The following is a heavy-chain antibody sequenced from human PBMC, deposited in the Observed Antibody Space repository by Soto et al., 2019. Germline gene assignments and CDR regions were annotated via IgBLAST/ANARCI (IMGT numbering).Heavy chain of an antibody. CDR3: AKGSIEYSASVDN. Sequence: DVQLLESGGGLVQPGGSLRLSCAASGFSFSSYAMVWVRQAPGKGLEWVAVISARGGSSYFGDSVKGRFTLSRDNSKNVLSLEMNSLRAEYTAIYFCAKGSIEYSASVDNWGQGTLVVVSS. V-gene: IGHV3-23*01. J-gene: IGHJ4*02. D-gene: IGHD5-12*01. CDR2: ISARGGSS. CDR1: GFSFSSYA.